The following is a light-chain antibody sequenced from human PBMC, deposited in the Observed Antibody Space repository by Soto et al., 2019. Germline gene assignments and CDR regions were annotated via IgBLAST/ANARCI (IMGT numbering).Light chain of an antibody. Sequence: EIVMTQSPATLAVSPGETATLSCRASQSLSGYLAWYQQKPGQAPRLLIFRASTRATGVPARFSGSGSGTEFTLTISGLQSEDFAVYYCQQYSKWPPWTFGPGTTVDIK. CDR1: QSLSGY. CDR3: QQYSKWPPWT. V-gene: IGKV3-15*01. CDR2: RAS. J-gene: IGKJ1*01.